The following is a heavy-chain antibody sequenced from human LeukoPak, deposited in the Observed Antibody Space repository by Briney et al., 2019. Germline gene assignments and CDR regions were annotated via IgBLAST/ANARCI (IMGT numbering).Heavy chain of an antibody. J-gene: IGHJ6*02. D-gene: IGHD1-26*01. CDR3: ARDRATTRSYYYYYGMDV. CDR1: GGSISSGGYY. Sequence: PSETLSLTCTVSGGSISSGGYYWSWIRQHPGKGLEWIGYIYYSGSTYYNPSLKSRVTISVDTSKNQFSLKLGSVTAADTAVYYCARDRATTRSYYYYYGMDVWGQGTTVTVSS. CDR2: IYYSGST. V-gene: IGHV4-31*03.